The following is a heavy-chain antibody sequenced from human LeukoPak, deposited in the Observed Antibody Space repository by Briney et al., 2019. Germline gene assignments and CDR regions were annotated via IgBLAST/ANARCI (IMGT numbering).Heavy chain of an antibody. CDR1: GGTFSSYA. V-gene: IGHV1-69*04. J-gene: IGHJ3*02. D-gene: IGHD6-13*01. CDR3: ARPRSMHSSSWYRGDAFDI. CDR2: IIPILGIA. Sequence: ASVKVSCKASGGTFSSYAISWVRQAPGQGLEWMGRIIPILGIANYAQKFQGRVTITADKSTRTAYMELSSLRSEDTAVYYCARPRSMHSSSWYRGDAFDIWGQGTMVTVSS.